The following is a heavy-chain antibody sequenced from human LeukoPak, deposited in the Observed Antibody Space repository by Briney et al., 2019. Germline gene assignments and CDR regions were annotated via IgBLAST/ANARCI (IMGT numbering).Heavy chain of an antibody. Sequence: SETLSLTCTVSGGSISSGSYYWSWIRQPSGKGLEWIGRIYTSGSSNYNPSLKSRVTISVDTSKNQFSLKLSAVTAADTAVYYCAREFYSSGWETYYFDYWGQGTLVTVSS. CDR1: GGSISSGSYY. J-gene: IGHJ4*02. V-gene: IGHV4-61*02. CDR3: AREFYSSGWETYYFDY. CDR2: IYTSGSS. D-gene: IGHD6-19*01.